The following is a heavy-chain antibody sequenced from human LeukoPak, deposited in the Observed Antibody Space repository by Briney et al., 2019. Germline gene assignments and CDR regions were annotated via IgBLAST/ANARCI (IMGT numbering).Heavy chain of an antibody. CDR2: IYYSGST. D-gene: IGHD6-19*01. Sequence: PSETLSLTCTVSGGSISSSSYYWGWIRQPPGKGLEWIGSIYYSGSTNYNPSLKSRVTLSVYTSKNQFSLRLSSVTAADTAVYYCARHRVGQWLVRGPPGRFDYWGQGTLVTVSS. CDR3: ARHRVGQWLVRGPPGRFDY. CDR1: GGSISSSSYY. V-gene: IGHV4-39*01. J-gene: IGHJ4*02.